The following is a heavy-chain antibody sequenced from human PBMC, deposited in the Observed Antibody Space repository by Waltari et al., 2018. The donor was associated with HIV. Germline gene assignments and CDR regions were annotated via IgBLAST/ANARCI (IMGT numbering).Heavy chain of an antibody. CDR3: VRDLSPMGKSGWYDS. V-gene: IGHV1-18*04. CDR2: IHTYTGNT. CDR1: GSRFTRYG. Sequence: QVRLVQSGAEVKKPGAPVKVACTASGSRFTRYGFSWVRQAPGQGLEWMGWIHTYTGNTDSAENFQGRVTMTRDTFTNTIYMELRTLKSDDSAIYFCVRDLSPMGKSGWYDSWGQGTVVTVSS. D-gene: IGHD6-19*01. J-gene: IGHJ1*01.